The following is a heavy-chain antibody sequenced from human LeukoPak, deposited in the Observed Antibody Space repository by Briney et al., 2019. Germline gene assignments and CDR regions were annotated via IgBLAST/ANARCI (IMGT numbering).Heavy chain of an antibody. V-gene: IGHV3-23*01. Sequence: PGGSLRLSCAASGFTFSSYAMSWVRQAPGKGLEWVSAISGSGGSTYYADSVKGRFTISRDNSKNTLYLQMNSLRAEDTAVYYCAIGLTRVVIPADDAFDIWGQGXMVTXSS. D-gene: IGHD3-3*01. J-gene: IGHJ3*02. CDR1: GFTFSSYA. CDR3: AIGLTRVVIPADDAFDI. CDR2: ISGSGGST.